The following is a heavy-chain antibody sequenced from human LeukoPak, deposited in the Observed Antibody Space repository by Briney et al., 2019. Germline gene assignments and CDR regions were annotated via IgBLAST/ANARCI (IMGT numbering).Heavy chain of an antibody. V-gene: IGHV3-30*04. CDR3: ARDVVPYYYYYMDV. Sequence: GGSLRLSCAASGFTFSSYTMHWVRQAPGKGLEWVAVISYDGSNKYYADSVTGRFTISRENSKNTPYLQMISLRTEDTAVYYCARDVVPYYYYYMDVWGKGTTVTVSS. CDR1: GFTFSSYT. D-gene: IGHD2-21*01. CDR2: ISYDGSNK. J-gene: IGHJ6*03.